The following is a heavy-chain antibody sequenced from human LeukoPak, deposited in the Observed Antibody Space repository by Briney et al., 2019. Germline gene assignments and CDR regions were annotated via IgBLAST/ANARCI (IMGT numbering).Heavy chain of an antibody. J-gene: IGHJ4*02. CDR2: MSYDGNTK. Sequence: AGGSLRLSCAASGFTFSDYTLHWVRQAPGKGLEWVALMSYDGNTKYYADSVKGRFTVSRDNPKNTLYVQMNSLRAEDTAVYYCARDSGFDYWGQGTLVTVSS. D-gene: IGHD1-14*01. CDR1: GFTFSDYT. V-gene: IGHV3-30-3*01. CDR3: ARDSGFDY.